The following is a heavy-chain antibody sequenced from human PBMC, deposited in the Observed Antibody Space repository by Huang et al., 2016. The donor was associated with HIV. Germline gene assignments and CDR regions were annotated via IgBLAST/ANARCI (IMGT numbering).Heavy chain of an antibody. D-gene: IGHD3-3*01. J-gene: IGHJ4*02. CDR1: GGSIRTHY. V-gene: IGHV4-59*11. CDR2: IDYSGST. CDR3: ARDHHDFWRGYRRMYFFDH. Sequence: QVQLQESGPGLVKPSETLSLTCTVSGGSIRTHYWSWIRQPPGKGLEWIGSIDYSGSTTYSPSLKSRVTILLDTSKNQFSLRVNSVTAADTAMYYCARDHHDFWRGYRRMYFFDHWGQGTLVTVSS.